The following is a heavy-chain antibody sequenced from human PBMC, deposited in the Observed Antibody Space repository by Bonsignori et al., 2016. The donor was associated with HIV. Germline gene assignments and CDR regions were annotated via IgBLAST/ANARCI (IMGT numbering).Heavy chain of an antibody. D-gene: IGHD5-24*01. V-gene: IGHV4-59*01. CDR3: ARGEMATIWDYYYYYYMDV. Sequence: VRQMPGKGLEWIGYIYYSGSTNYNPSLKSRVTISVDTSKNQFSLKLSSVTAADTAVYYCARGEMATIWDYYYYYYMDVWGKGTTVTVSS. CDR2: IYYSGST. J-gene: IGHJ6*03.